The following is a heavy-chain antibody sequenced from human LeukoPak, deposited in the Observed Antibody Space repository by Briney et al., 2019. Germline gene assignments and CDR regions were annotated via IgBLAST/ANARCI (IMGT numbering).Heavy chain of an antibody. CDR2: INPNSGGT. CDR3: AREYSSSWTYNWFDP. V-gene: IGHV1-2*02. J-gene: IGHJ5*02. Sequence: GASVKVSCKASGYTFTGYYMHWVRQAPGQGLEWMGWINPNSGGTNYAQKFQGRVTMTRDTSISTAYMELSRLRSDDTAVYYCAREYSSSWTYNWFDPWGQGTLVTVSS. D-gene: IGHD6-13*01. CDR1: GYTFTGYY.